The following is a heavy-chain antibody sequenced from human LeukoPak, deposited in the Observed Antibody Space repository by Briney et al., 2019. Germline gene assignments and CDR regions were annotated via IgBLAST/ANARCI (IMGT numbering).Heavy chain of an antibody. CDR1: GFTFSSYW. J-gene: IGHJ4*02. Sequence: GGSLRLSCAVSGFTFSSYWMHWVRQAPGKGLVWVSRINGDGTVTFYADSVKGRFTISRDNAKNTLSLQMNSLRAEDTAVYYCTPGGGRGTLVTVSS. CDR2: INGDGTVT. D-gene: IGHD3-10*01. V-gene: IGHV3-74*01. CDR3: TPG.